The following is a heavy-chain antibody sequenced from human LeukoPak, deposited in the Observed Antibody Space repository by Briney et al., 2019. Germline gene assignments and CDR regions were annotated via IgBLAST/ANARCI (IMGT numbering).Heavy chain of an antibody. V-gene: IGHV4-4*02. CDR2: IFPDGRT. J-gene: IGHJ4*02. D-gene: IGHD3-3*01. CDR3: ARGSKRHFPYDFWSGYSYYFDY. Sequence: PSETLSLTCSVSGGSISNHNWWSWVRQPPGKGPEWIGEIFPDGRTNYNPSLRGRLTISIDKSENQFSLKLTSVTAADTAVYYCARGSKRHFPYDFWSGYSYYFDYWGQGTLVTVSS. CDR1: GGSISNHNW.